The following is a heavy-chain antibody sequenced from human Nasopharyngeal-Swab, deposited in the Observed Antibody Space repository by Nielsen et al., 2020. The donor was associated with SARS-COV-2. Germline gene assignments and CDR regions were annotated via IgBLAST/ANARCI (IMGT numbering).Heavy chain of an antibody. CDR3: ARVWGMSSSPFDY. CDR2: INPNSGGT. D-gene: IGHD3-16*01. Sequence: ASVKVSCKASGYTFTGYYMHWVRQAPGQGLEWMGWINPNSGGTNYAQKFQGWVTMTRDTSISTAYMELSRLRSDDTAVYYCARVWGMSSSPFDYWGQGTLVTVSS. CDR1: GYTFTGYY. V-gene: IGHV1-2*04. J-gene: IGHJ4*02.